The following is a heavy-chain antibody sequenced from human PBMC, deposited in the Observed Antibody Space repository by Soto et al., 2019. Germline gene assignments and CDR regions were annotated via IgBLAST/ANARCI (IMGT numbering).Heavy chain of an antibody. D-gene: IGHD3-22*01. CDR2: INHSGST. V-gene: IGHV4-34*01. Sequence: QVQLQQWGAGLLKPSETLSLTCAVYGGSFSGYYWSWIRQPPGKGLEWIGEINHSGSTNYHPSLKSRVTISVDTSKNQFSLKLSSVTAADTAVYYCARALTTSLDSSGYYYNWFDPWGQGTLVTVSS. CDR1: GGSFSGYY. CDR3: ARALTTSLDSSGYYYNWFDP. J-gene: IGHJ5*02.